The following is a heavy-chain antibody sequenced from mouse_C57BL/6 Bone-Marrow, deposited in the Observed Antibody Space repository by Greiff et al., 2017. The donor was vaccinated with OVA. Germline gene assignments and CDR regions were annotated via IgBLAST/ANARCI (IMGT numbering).Heavy chain of an antibody. CDR2: INYDGSST. J-gene: IGHJ4*01. V-gene: IGHV5-16*01. CDR1: GFTFSDYY. CDR3: ARFLLCRMDY. D-gene: IGHD2-1*01. Sequence: EVMLVESEGGLVQPGSSMKLSCTASGFTFSDYYMAWVRQVPEKGLEWVANINYDGSSTYYMDSLKSRFIISRDNAKNILYLQMSSLKSEDTATDYCARFLLCRMDYWGQGTSVTVSS.